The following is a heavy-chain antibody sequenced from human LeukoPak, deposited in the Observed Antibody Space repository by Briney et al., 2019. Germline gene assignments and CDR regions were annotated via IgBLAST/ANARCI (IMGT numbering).Heavy chain of an antibody. J-gene: IGHJ4*02. CDR3: AKDLTVVSTTALDY. D-gene: IGHD1-26*01. CDR2: IRYDGSPK. CDR1: GFTFSSYG. Sequence: GGSLRLSCAASGFTFSSYGMHWVRQAPGKGLEWVAFIRYDGSPKYYGDSVKGRFTISRDNSKNTPYLQMNSLRAEDTAVYYCAKDLTVVSTTALDYWGQGTLVTVSS. V-gene: IGHV3-30*02.